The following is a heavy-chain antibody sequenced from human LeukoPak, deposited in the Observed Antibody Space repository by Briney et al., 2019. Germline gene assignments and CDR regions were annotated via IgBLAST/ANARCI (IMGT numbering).Heavy chain of an antibody. Sequence: GGSLRLSCAASGFTFSSYWMSWVPQAPGKGLEWVANIKQDGSEKYYVDSVKGRFTISRDNAKNSLYLQMNSLRAEDTAVYYCARESGSCGYLFDYWGQGTLVTVSS. CDR1: GFTFSSYW. CDR3: ARESGSCGYLFDY. D-gene: IGHD5-18*01. CDR2: IKQDGSEK. V-gene: IGHV3-7*01. J-gene: IGHJ4*02.